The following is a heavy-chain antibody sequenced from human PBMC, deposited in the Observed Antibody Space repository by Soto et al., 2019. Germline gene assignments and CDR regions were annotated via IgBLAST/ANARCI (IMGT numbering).Heavy chain of an antibody. Sequence: SETLSLTCAVYGASLSDNYWSWIRQPPGKGLEWIGYIHYSGSTNYNPSLKSRVTISVDTSKNQFSLKLSSVTAADTAVYYCARGREYSGSYYFDYWGQGTLVTVSS. D-gene: IGHD1-26*01. V-gene: IGHV4-59*01. CDR3: ARGREYSGSYYFDY. CDR1: GASLSDNY. J-gene: IGHJ4*02. CDR2: IHYSGST.